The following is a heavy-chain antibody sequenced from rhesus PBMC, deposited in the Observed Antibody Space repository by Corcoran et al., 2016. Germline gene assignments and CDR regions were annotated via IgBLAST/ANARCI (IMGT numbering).Heavy chain of an antibody. Sequence: QVQLQESGPGLVKPSETLSLTCAVSGGSISDDYYWSWIRRPPGKGLEWIGYIYGSGGGTNYNPSLKNRVTISIDTSKNQFSLKLSSVTAADTAVYYCARYNSNYGWYFDLWGPGTPITISS. CDR3: ARYNSNYGWYFDL. J-gene: IGHJ2*01. V-gene: IGHV4-106*01. CDR1: GGSISDDYY. D-gene: IGHD1-26*01. CDR2: IYGSGGGT.